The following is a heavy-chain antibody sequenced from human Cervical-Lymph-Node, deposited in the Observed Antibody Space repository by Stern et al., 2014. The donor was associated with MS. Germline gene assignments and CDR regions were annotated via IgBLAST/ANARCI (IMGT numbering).Heavy chain of an antibody. J-gene: IGHJ6*02. D-gene: IGHD1-1*01. CDR1: GFTFNDYY. Sequence: VQLVESGGGLVKPGGSLRLSCAASGFTFNDYYMTWIRQTPGKGLEWVSYISTIGTTKYYADSVRGRFTISRDNARNSLYLRMTGLRVDDTAVYYCARDGTTGLYHYYGMDVWGQGTTVTVSS. CDR3: ARDGTTGLYHYYGMDV. CDR2: ISTIGTTK. V-gene: IGHV3-11*01.